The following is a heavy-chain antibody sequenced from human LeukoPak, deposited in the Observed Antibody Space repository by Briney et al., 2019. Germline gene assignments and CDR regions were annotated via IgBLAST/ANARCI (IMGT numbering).Heavy chain of an antibody. J-gene: IGHJ4*02. CDR2: INEDGSST. V-gene: IGHV3-74*01. CDR3: TTHTFGARDS. Sequence: TGGSLRLSCAASGYTFSRDWMHWVRQGPGKGLVWVSRINEDGSSTSYAESVRGRFTISRDNAKNTLYLQMNSLRAEDAAEYYCTTHTFGARDSWGQGTLVTVSS. D-gene: IGHD3-10*01. CDR1: GYTFSRDW.